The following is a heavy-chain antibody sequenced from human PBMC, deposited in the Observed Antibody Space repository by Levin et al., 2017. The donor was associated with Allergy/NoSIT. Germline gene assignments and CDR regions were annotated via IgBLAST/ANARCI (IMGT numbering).Heavy chain of an antibody. J-gene: IGHJ6*02. V-gene: IGHV4-59*01. Sequence: SQTLSLTFPFSFFSLPLSSFPFLLPPPFQGLEWIGYIFYSGTANYNPSLQSRVTISVDTSKNQFSLKLSSVTAADTAVYYCARETYGMDVWGQGTTVTVSS. CDR2: IFYSGTA. CDR3: ARETYGMDV. CDR1: FFSLPLSS.